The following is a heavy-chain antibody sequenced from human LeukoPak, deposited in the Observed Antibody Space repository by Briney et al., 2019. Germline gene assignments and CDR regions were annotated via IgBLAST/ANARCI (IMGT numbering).Heavy chain of an antibody. D-gene: IGHD5-24*01. V-gene: IGHV3-30*04. J-gene: IGHJ4*02. CDR3: AKNGDPERWLQPKFVTH. CDR1: GFTFSSYA. Sequence: GGSLRLSCAASGFTFSSYAMHWVRQAPGKGLEWVAVISYDGSNNYYADSVKGRFTMSRDNSKNTLYLQMNSLRAEDTAVYYCAKNGDPERWLQPKFVTHWGQGTLVTVSS. CDR2: ISYDGSNN.